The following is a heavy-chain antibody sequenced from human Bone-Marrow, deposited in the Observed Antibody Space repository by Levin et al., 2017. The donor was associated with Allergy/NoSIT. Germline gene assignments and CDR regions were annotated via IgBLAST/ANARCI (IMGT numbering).Heavy chain of an antibody. Sequence: GESLKISCAASGFNFSDYYMTWIRQAPGKGLEWVSYISRTSSRTNYGDSVKGRFTISRDNAQNSLYLQMNNLRAEDTAVYYCARDRDYDLLAGYYYYYYGLDVWGQGTTVTVSS. CDR1: GFNFSDYY. D-gene: IGHD3-9*01. J-gene: IGHJ6*02. V-gene: IGHV3-11*05. CDR2: ISRTSSRT. CDR3: ARDRDYDLLAGYYYYYYGLDV.